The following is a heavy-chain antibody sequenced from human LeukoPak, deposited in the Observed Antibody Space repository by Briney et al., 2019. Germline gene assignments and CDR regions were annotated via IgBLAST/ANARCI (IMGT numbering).Heavy chain of an antibody. CDR2: IGASGGTT. CDR3: AKYTAATGTRWFDP. J-gene: IGHJ5*02. Sequence: PGGSLRLSCAASGFTFSSYAMSWVREAPGKGLVWVSAIGASGGTTYYADSVKGRFTISRDNSQNTLYLQMNSLRAEDTAVYYCAKYTAATGTRWFDPWGQGTLVTVSS. D-gene: IGHD6-13*01. V-gene: IGHV3-23*01. CDR1: GFTFSSYA.